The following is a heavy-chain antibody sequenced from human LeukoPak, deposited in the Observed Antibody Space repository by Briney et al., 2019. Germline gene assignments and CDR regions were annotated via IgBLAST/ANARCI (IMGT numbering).Heavy chain of an antibody. Sequence: GGSLRLACADSGFTFSSYGMHWVPQAPGNGLECVAAISYAGSNKRYAESVNGRFTISRDNSKTTLYLQMNSLRVEDRAVHYFAKDRYSGRYLQTGPCAHWGQGTLVTVSS. V-gene: IGHV3-30*18. CDR1: GFTFSSYG. D-gene: IGHD1-26*01. CDR3: AKDRYSGRYLQTGPCAH. J-gene: IGHJ4*02. CDR2: ISYAGSNK.